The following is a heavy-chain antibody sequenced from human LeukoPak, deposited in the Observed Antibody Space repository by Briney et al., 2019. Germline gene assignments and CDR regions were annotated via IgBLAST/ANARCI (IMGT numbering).Heavy chain of an antibody. D-gene: IGHD2-15*01. V-gene: IGHV4-4*07. CDR3: ARGGACRGGNCLGP. CDR1: GGSIRTYY. CDR2: VYKSGAT. J-gene: IGHJ5*02. Sequence: SQTLSLTCTVSGGSIRTYYWSWIRQPAGKGPEWIGRVYKSGATNYHPSPKSRVTISVDTSKNQFSLNLKHVPSADTGVSYCARGGACRGGNCLGPWGQGILVIVSS.